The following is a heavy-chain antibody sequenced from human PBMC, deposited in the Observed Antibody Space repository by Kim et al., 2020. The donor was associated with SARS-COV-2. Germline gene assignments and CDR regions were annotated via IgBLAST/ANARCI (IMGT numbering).Heavy chain of an antibody. V-gene: IGHV4-34*01. Sequence: NYDPSLKRRVTISVDTSKNQFSLKLSSVTAADTAVYYCARGRQLGSYFDDWGQGTLVTVSS. CDR3: ARGRQLGSYFDD. J-gene: IGHJ4*02. D-gene: IGHD6-13*01.